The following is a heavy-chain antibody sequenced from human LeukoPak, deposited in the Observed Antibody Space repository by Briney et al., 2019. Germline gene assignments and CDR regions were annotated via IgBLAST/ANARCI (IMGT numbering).Heavy chain of an antibody. CDR2: IYYSGST. D-gene: IGHD1-1*01. V-gene: IGHV4-59*12. Sequence: SETLSLTCTVSGGSISSYYWSWIRQPPGKGLEWIGYIYYSGSTNYNPSLKSRVTISVDTSKNQFSLQLNPVTPEDTAVYYCAKETAQLERRAPYIDYWGQGTLVTVSS. J-gene: IGHJ4*02. CDR1: GGSISSYY. CDR3: AKETAQLERRAPYIDY.